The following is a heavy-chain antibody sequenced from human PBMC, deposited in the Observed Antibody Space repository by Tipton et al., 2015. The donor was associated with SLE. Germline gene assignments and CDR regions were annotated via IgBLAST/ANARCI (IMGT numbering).Heavy chain of an antibody. Sequence: SLRLSCAASGFALSGHYMSWIRQAPGKGLEWISYISSSGVTTYYADSVQGRFTISRDNAKNSLSLQMNSLRAEDTALYYCARDSITISYWGQGTLVTVSS. CDR2: ISSSGVTT. D-gene: IGHD3-3*01. CDR1: GFALSGHY. CDR3: ARDSITISY. V-gene: IGHV3-11*01. J-gene: IGHJ4*02.